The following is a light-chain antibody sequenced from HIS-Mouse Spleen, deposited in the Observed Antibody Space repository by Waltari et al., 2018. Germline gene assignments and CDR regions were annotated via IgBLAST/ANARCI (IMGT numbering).Light chain of an antibody. Sequence: EIVLTQSPGTLSLSPGERATLSCRASQSVSSSYLAWYQQKPGQAPRLLIYGASSRATGIPDRVSGSGSGTDFTLTIIRLEPEDFAVYYCQQYGSSPWTFGQGTKVEIK. CDR1: QSVSSSY. J-gene: IGKJ1*01. V-gene: IGKV3-20*01. CDR2: GAS. CDR3: QQYGSSPWT.